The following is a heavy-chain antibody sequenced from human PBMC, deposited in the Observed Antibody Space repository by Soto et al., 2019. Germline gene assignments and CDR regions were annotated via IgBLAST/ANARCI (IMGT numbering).Heavy chain of an antibody. CDR3: ARGSYYFDF. V-gene: IGHV4-38-2*01. CDR2: IYYGGTT. Sequence: PSETLSLTCDVSVEPMTGGYYWGWIRQSPGKGLEWIGSIYYGGTTYYNPSLRSRLAISIDTSKNQFSLRLSSVTAADTALYYCARGSYYFDFCGQGTMVTVYS. CDR1: VEPMTGGYY. J-gene: IGHJ4*02.